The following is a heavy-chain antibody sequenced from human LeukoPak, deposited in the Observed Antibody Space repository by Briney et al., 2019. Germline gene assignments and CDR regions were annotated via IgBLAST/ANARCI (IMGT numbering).Heavy chain of an antibody. D-gene: IGHD2-15*01. CDR3: ARQGWGCSGGSCYVDY. Sequence: GESLKISCKGSGYSFTSYWSGWVRQMPGKGLEWMGIIYPGDSDTRYSPSFQGQVTISADKSISTAYLQWSSLKASDTAMYYCARQGWGCSGGSCYVDYWGQGTLVTVSS. J-gene: IGHJ4*02. CDR2: IYPGDSDT. CDR1: GYSFTSYW. V-gene: IGHV5-51*01.